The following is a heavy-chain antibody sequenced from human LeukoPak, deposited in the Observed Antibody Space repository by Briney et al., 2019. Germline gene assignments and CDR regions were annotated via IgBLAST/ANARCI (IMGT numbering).Heavy chain of an antibody. Sequence: GGSLRLSCAASGFTFSSYAMSWVRQAPGKGLEWVSAISGSGGSTYYADSVKGRFTISRDNSKNTPYLQMNSLRAEDTAVYYCAKDDYGGNEYYFDYWGQGTLVTVSS. J-gene: IGHJ4*02. CDR3: AKDDYGGNEYYFDY. D-gene: IGHD4-23*01. CDR1: GFTFSSYA. V-gene: IGHV3-23*01. CDR2: ISGSGGST.